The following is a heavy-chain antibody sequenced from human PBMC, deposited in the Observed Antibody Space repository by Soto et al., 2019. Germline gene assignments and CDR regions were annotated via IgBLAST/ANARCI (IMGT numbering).Heavy chain of an antibody. J-gene: IGHJ6*02. D-gene: IGHD6-6*01. CDR1: GYTFTSYG. CDR2: ISAYNGNT. Sequence: QVQLVQSGAEVKKPGASVKVSCKASGYTFTSYGISWVRQAPGQGLEWMGCISAYNGNTNYAQKLQGRVTMTTDTSTSTAYMELRSLRSDDTAVYYCARGTSIAARPLSVYDEENCYGMDVWGQGTTVTVSS. CDR3: ARGTSIAARPLSVYDEENCYGMDV. V-gene: IGHV1-18*01.